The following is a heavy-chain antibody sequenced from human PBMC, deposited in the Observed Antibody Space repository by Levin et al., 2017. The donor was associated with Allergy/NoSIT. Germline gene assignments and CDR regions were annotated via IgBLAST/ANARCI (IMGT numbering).Heavy chain of an antibody. CDR2: IYTSGST. Sequence: SETLSLTCTVSGGSISSYYWSWIRQPAGKGLEWIGRIYTSGSTNYNPSLKSRVTMSVDTSKNQFSLKLSSVTAADTAVYYCARGLRGSGSYYMDYWGQGTLVTVSS. D-gene: IGHD3-10*01. V-gene: IGHV4-4*07. CDR3: ARGLRGSGSYYMDY. CDR1: GGSISSYY. J-gene: IGHJ4*02.